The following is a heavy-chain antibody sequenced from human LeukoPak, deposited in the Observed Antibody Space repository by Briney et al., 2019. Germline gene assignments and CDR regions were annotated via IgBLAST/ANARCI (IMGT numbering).Heavy chain of an antibody. J-gene: IGHJ4*02. CDR2: ISTYDSNT. D-gene: IGHD1-26*01. V-gene: IGHV1-18*01. Sequence: GASVKVSCKASGYTFTNYDITWVRQARGKGLEWMGWISTYDSNTNYAQKLQDKFTMTTDTSTSTACMELRNLRSDDTAVYYCARGGGEPGDYWGQGTLVTVSS. CDR3: ARGGGEPGDY. CDR1: GYTFTNYD.